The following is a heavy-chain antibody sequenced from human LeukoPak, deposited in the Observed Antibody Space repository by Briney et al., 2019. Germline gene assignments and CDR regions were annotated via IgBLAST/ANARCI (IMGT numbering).Heavy chain of an antibody. CDR2: ISTYNGDT. V-gene: IGHV1-18*01. D-gene: IGHD3-9*01. J-gene: IGHJ2*01. Sequence: GASVKVSCKASGGTFSSYAISWVRQAPGQGLEWMGWISTYNGDTKYAQKLQGRVTMTTDTSTSTAYMELRSLTSDDTAVYYCARDLDWVFDLWGRGTLVTVSS. CDR3: ARDLDWVFDL. CDR1: GGTFSSYA.